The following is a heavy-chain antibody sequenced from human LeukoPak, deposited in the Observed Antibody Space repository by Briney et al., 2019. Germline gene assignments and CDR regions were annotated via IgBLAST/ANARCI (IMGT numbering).Heavy chain of an antibody. CDR3: ASPDTPRAVSHSGAWYYFDY. J-gene: IGHJ4*02. Sequence: GGSLRLSCAASGFTFSTYAMSWVRRAPGKGLEWVSVISASGDSTYYADSVKGRFTISRDNFKNTLFLQMNSLRDEDTAVYFCASPDTPRAVSHSGAWYYFDYWGQGTLVTVSS. D-gene: IGHD6-13*01. CDR2: ISASGDST. CDR1: GFTFSTYA. V-gene: IGHV3-23*01.